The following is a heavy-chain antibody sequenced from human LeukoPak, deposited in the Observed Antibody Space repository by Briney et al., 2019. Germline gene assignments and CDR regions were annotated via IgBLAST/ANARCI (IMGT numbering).Heavy chain of an antibody. CDR1: GFTFANYS. D-gene: IGHD3-10*01. Sequence: GESLTLSCAVSGFTFANYSMNWVRQPPGKGLEWVSCISGYGETTFYADFMKGRFTISRDNSKETLYLQMNSLRAEDTTVYFCAKVRGSGSYYNVQGASDMWGQGTMVSVSS. J-gene: IGHJ3*02. CDR3: AKVRGSGSYYNVQGASDM. CDR2: ISGYGETT. V-gene: IGHV3-23*01.